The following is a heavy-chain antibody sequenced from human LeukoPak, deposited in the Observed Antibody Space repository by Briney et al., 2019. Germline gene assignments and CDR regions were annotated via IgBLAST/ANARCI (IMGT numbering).Heavy chain of an antibody. J-gene: IGHJ3*02. Sequence: GGSLRLSCAASGFTFSSYAMSWVRQAPGKGLEWVSAISGSGGNTYYADSVKGRFTISRDNSKTTLYLQMNSLRAEDTAVYYCAKDSESLSIAVAGRGRRHLPVGRGWDAFDIWGQGTMVTVSS. CDR1: GFTFSSYA. CDR3: AKDSESLSIAVAGRGRRHLPVGRGWDAFDI. CDR2: ISGSGGNT. V-gene: IGHV3-23*01. D-gene: IGHD6-19*01.